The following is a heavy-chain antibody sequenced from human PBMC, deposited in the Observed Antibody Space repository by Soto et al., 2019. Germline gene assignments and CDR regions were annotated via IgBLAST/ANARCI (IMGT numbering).Heavy chain of an antibody. V-gene: IGHV6-1*01. J-gene: IGHJ3*01. CDR3: NGGTNSAIDILCLRAVV. Sequence: NTHTVTCVVGGPRVSCNNVAWNWLGQTPSRGLEWLGRTYYRSKWYNNYAVSVKSRTTINADTSKNQFSLQLASVTPEDTAVYFCNGGTNSAIDILCLRAVVW. D-gene: IGHD3-9*01. CDR1: GPRVSCNNVA. CDR2: TYYRSKWYN.